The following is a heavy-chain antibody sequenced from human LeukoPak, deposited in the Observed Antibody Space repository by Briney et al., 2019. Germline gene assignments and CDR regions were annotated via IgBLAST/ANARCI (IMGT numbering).Heavy chain of an antibody. V-gene: IGHV3-53*01. Sequence: GGPLRLSCAASGFTVSSNYMSWVRQAPGKGLEWVSVIYSGGSTYYADSVKGRFTISRDNSKNTLYLQMNSLRAEDTAVYYCARATDYYYSSGHYYTKDYWGQGTLVTVSS. CDR3: ARATDYYYSSGHYYTKDY. CDR2: IYSGGST. CDR1: GFTVSSNY. J-gene: IGHJ4*02. D-gene: IGHD3-22*01.